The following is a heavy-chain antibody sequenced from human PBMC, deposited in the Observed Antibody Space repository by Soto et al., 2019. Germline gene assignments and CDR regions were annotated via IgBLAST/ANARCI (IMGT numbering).Heavy chain of an antibody. CDR3: VKFRGRAYPYYYIDV. J-gene: IGHJ6*03. CDR1: GFTFSTYG. Sequence: DVQLLVSGGGLVRWGGSLRLSCVTSGFTFSTYGMTWVRQAPGKGLEWVSYGGSGGSRYYAESANGRFTISRDNSKNTQSLEMNSLRAEDTATYYCVKFRGRAYPYYYIDVWGKGTTVTVSS. D-gene: IGHD3-10*01. V-gene: IGHV3-23*01. CDR2: YGGSGGSR.